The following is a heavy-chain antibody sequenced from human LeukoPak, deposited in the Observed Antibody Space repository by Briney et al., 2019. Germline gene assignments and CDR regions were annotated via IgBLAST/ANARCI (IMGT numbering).Heavy chain of an antibody. Sequence: GESLKISCKGSGYSFTSYWIGWVRQMPGKGLEWMGIIYPGDSDTRYSPSFQGQVTISADKSISTAYLQWSNLKASDTAMYHCARVGVTTAGAFDIWGQGTMVTVSS. V-gene: IGHV5-51*01. J-gene: IGHJ3*02. D-gene: IGHD2-21*02. CDR2: IYPGDSDT. CDR3: ARVGVTTAGAFDI. CDR1: GYSFTSYW.